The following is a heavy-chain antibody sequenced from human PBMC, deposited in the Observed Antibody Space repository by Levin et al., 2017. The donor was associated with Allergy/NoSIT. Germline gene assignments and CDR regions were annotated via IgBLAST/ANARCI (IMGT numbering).Heavy chain of an antibody. CDR2: IYYSGST. J-gene: IGHJ4*02. D-gene: IGHD3/OR15-3a*01. V-gene: IGHV4-31*03. CDR1: GGSISSGGYY. Sequence: TLSLTCTVSGGSISSGGYYWSWIRQHPGKGLEWIGYIYYSGSTYYNPSLKSRVTISVDTSKNQFSLKLSSVTAADTAVYYCARGGHPEGGGEDWLGEASLDYWGQGTLVTVSS. CDR3: ARGGHPEGGGEDWLGEASLDY.